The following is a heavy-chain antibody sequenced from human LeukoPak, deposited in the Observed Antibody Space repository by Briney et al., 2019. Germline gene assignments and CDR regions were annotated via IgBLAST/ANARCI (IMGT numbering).Heavy chain of an antibody. CDR3: AKGYCSGGSCGYYFDY. J-gene: IGHJ4*02. CDR2: INPSGGNT. V-gene: IGHV1-46*01. D-gene: IGHD2-15*01. Sequence: GASVKVSCKASGNTFSSYYMHWVRQAPGQGLEWMGIINPSGGNTDYAQKFQGRVTMTRDTSTSTVYMELSSLRAEDTAVYYCAKGYCSGGSCGYYFDYWGQGTLVTVSS. CDR1: GNTFSSYY.